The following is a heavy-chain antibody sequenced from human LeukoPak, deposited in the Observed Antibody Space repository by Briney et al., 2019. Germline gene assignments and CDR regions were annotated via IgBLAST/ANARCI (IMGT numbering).Heavy chain of an antibody. Sequence: SETLSLTCTVSGGSISSSGYYWTWIRQPPGKGLEWIGYIYYSGSTNYNPSLKSRVTMSVDTSKNQVSLKLSSVTAEDTAVYYCARFCSGGSCPDYWGQGTLVTVSS. D-gene: IGHD2-15*01. CDR1: GGSISSSGYY. CDR3: ARFCSGGSCPDY. J-gene: IGHJ4*02. CDR2: IYYSGST. V-gene: IGHV4-61*08.